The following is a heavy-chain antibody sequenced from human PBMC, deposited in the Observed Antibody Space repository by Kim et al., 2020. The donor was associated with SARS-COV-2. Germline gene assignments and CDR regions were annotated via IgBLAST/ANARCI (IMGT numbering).Heavy chain of an antibody. D-gene: IGHD1-1*01. V-gene: IGHV3-11*01. CDR1: GFTFSDYY. J-gene: IGHJ4*02. CDR3: ARHPSRYSPIGPFDY. Sequence: GGSLRLSCAASGFTFSDYYMSWIRQAPGKGLEWVSYISSSGSTIYYADSVKGRFTISRDNAKNSLYLQMNSLRAEDTAVYYCARHPSRYSPIGPFDYWGQGTLVTVSS. CDR2: ISSSGSTI.